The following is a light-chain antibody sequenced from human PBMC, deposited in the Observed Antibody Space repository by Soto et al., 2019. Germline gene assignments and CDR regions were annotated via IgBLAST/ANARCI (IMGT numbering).Light chain of an antibody. J-gene: IGKJ1*01. CDR2: KAS. V-gene: IGKV1-5*03. CDR1: QSISSW. CDR3: QQYRT. Sequence: DIQMTQSPSTLSASVGDRVTINCRASQSISSWLAWYQQKPGKAPKLLIYKASSLESGVPSRFSGSGSGTEFTLTISSLQHDDFATYYCQQYRTFGQGTKVEIK.